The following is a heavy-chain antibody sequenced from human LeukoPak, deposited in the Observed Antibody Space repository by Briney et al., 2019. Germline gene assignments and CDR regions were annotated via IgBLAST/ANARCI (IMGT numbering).Heavy chain of an antibody. D-gene: IGHD3-10*01. J-gene: IGHJ4*02. Sequence: SETLSLTCTVSGGSISSSSYYWGWIRQPPGKGLEWIGSIYYSGSTYYNPSLKSRVTISVDTSKNQFSLKLSSVTAADTAVYYCARDHDQTSYYYGSGSSNSYWGQGTLVTVSS. CDR2: IYYSGST. CDR1: GGSISSSSYY. V-gene: IGHV4-39*02. CDR3: ARDHDQTSYYYGSGSSNSY.